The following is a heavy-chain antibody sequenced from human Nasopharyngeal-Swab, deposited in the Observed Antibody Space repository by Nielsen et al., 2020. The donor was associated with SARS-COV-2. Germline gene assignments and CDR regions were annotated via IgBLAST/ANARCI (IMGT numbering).Heavy chain of an antibody. CDR2: IYSGGST. CDR1: GFTVSSNC. CDR3: AREGSSGWVDY. D-gene: IGHD6-19*01. Sequence: GESLKISCAASGFTVSSNCMSWVRQAPGKGLEWVSVIYSGGSTYYADSVKGRFTISRDNSKNTLYLQMNSLRAEDTAVYYCAREGSSGWVDYWGQGTLVTVSS. J-gene: IGHJ4*02. V-gene: IGHV3-66*01.